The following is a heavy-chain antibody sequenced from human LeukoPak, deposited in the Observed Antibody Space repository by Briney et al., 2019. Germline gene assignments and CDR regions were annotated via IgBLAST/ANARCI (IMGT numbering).Heavy chain of an antibody. J-gene: IGHJ4*02. Sequence: SETLSPTCTVSGGSISSYYWSWIRQPAGKRLEWIGRINTSGSTNYKPSLKSRVTMSLDTSKNQFSLKLSSVTAADTAVYYCARCDSVTALDYWGQGTLVTVSS. CDR2: INTSGST. CDR3: ARCDSVTALDY. CDR1: GGSISSYY. D-gene: IGHD5-18*01. V-gene: IGHV4-4*07.